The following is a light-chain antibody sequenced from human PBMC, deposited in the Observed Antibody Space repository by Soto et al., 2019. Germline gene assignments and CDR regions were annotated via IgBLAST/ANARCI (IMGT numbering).Light chain of an antibody. Sequence: QSALTQPASVSGSPGQSITIACTGTSSDVGDYNYVSWYQQHPGKAPKLMIYEVSSRPSGVSNRFSGSKSGNTASLAISGLQAEDEADYYCSSYTSSSTYVFGTGTKVTVL. V-gene: IGLV2-14*01. J-gene: IGLJ1*01. CDR1: SSDVGDYNY. CDR3: SSYTSSSTYV. CDR2: EVS.